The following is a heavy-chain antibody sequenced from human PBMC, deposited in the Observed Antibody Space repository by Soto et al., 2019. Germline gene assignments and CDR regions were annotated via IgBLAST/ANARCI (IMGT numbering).Heavy chain of an antibody. D-gene: IGHD4-4*01. Sequence: QVQLVQSGAEVKKPGASVKVSCNASGYTFTGYYMHWVRQAPGQGLEWMGWINPNSGGTKHAQKFQGWVTMTRDTSISTAYMELSRLRSDDTSVYYCASDNNYTVTTAAHSWVELYMDVWCQGTTVTVS. CDR1: GYTFTGYY. V-gene: IGHV1-2*04. CDR3: ASDNNYTVTTAAHSWVELYMDV. CDR2: INPNSGGT. J-gene: IGHJ6*02.